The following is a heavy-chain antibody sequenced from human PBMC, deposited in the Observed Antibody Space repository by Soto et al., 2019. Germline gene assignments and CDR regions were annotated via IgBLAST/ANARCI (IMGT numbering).Heavy chain of an antibody. V-gene: IGHV1-3*01. CDR3: ATATHYLGEFLSS. D-gene: IGHD3-16*01. J-gene: IGHJ5*02. CDR1: GYTFNSYA. Sequence: ASLKVSCKASGYTFNSYAMHWVRQAPGQRLEGMGWINAGNGNTKYSQKFQGRVTITRDTPASTAYMELSSLSSEDTAVYYCATATHYLGEFLSSWGQVTLVTVSS. CDR2: INAGNGNT.